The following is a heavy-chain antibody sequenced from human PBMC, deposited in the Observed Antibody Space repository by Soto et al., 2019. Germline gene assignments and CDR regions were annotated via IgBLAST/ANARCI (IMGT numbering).Heavy chain of an antibody. Sequence: SETLSLTCAVYGGSFSGYYWSWIRQPPGKGLEWIGEINHSGSTNYNPSLKSRVTISVDTSKNQFSLKLSSVTAADTAVYYCARGTGDYWGQGTLVTVSS. V-gene: IGHV4-34*01. CDR1: GGSFSGYY. J-gene: IGHJ4*02. CDR2: INHSGST. CDR3: ARGTGDY.